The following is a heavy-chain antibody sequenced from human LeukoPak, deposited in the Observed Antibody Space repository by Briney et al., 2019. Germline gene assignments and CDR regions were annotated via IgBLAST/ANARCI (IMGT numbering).Heavy chain of an antibody. CDR1: GFTVSSNC. CDR2: IFSGGST. CDR3: AKTYSFYFDY. D-gene: IGHD5-18*01. V-gene: IGHV3-53*01. Sequence: GGSLRLSCAASGFTVSSNCMSWVRQAPGKGLEWVSVIFSGGSTYYADSVKGRFTISRDNSKNMLYLQMNSLRAEDTAVYYCAKTYSFYFDYWGQGTLVTVSS. J-gene: IGHJ4*02.